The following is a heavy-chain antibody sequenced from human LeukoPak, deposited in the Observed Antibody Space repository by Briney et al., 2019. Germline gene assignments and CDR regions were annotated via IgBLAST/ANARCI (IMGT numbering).Heavy chain of an antibody. J-gene: IGHJ5*02. CDR2: IYYSGNT. D-gene: IGHD6-13*01. CDR3: ARALRQQLLTGWFDP. CDR1: GGSISSYY. Sequence: SETLSLTCTVSGGSISSYYWSWIRQPPGKGLEWIGYIYYSGNTNYNPSLKSRVTISVDTSKNQFSLRLTSVTAADTAVYYCARALRQQLLTGWFDPWGQGTLVTVSS. V-gene: IGHV4-59*01.